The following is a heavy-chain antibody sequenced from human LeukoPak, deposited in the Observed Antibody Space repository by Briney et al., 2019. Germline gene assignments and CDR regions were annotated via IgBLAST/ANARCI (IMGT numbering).Heavy chain of an antibody. CDR1: GGSINTYY. J-gene: IGHJ5*02. Sequence: SETLSLTCTVSGGSINTYYWSWIRQPPGKGLEWIGYIFYRGSTNYNPSLKSRVTISVDTSKNQFSLRLTSVTAADTAVYYCARHHSIEAAGNNWLDLWGQGTLVTVSS. CDR3: ARHHSIEAAGNNWLDL. V-gene: IGHV4-59*01. D-gene: IGHD6-13*01. CDR2: IFYRGST.